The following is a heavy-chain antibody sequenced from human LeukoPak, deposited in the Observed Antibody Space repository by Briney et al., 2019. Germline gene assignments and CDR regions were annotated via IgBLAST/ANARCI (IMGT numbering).Heavy chain of an antibody. CDR3: ARDRGSSGWHFDY. CDR2: ISSSSSYI. J-gene: IGHJ4*02. CDR1: GFTFSSYS. D-gene: IGHD6-19*01. V-gene: IGHV3-21*01. Sequence: GGSLRLSCAASGFTFSSYSMNWARQAPGKGLEWVSSISSSSSYIYYADSVKGRFTISRDNAKNSLYLQMNSLRAEDTAVYYCARDRGSSGWHFDYWGQGTLVTVSS.